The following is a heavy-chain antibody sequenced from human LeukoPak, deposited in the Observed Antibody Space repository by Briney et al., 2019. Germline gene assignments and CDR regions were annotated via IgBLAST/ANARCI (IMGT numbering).Heavy chain of an antibody. Sequence: SETLSLTCTVSGGSISSYYWSWIRQPAGKGLEWIGRIYTNGSTNYNPSLKSRVTMSVDTSKNQFSLKLSSVTAADTAVYYCARDIGYYGSGSLDYWGQGTLVTVSS. D-gene: IGHD3-10*01. V-gene: IGHV4-4*07. J-gene: IGHJ4*02. CDR1: GGSISSYY. CDR3: ARDIGYYGSGSLDY. CDR2: IYTNGST.